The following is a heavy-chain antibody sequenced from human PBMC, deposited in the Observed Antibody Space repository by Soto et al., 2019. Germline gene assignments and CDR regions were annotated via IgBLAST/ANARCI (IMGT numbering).Heavy chain of an antibody. D-gene: IGHD6-19*01. CDR1: GGTFSSYA. Sequence: QVQLVQSGAEVKKPGSSVKVSCKASGGTFSSYAISWVRQAPGQGLEWMGGIIPIFGTANYAQNFHGRLTLTADESTSTPYRERGSLRSEDTAVYYCARERAGGRIAVAETYYYYGMAVWGQGTTVTVSS. J-gene: IGHJ6*02. CDR2: IIPIFGTA. CDR3: ARERAGGRIAVAETYYYYGMAV. V-gene: IGHV1-69*12.